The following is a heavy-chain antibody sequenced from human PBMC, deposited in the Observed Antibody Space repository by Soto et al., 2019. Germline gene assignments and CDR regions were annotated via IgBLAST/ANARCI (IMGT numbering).Heavy chain of an antibody. J-gene: IGHJ1*01. CDR1: GYTFTSYY. Sequence: ASVKVSCKASGYTFTSYYMHWVRQAPGQGLEWMGIINPSGGSTSYAQKFQGRVTMTRDTSTSTVYMELSSLRSEDTAVYYCARGGSGGSCLNAEYFQHWGQGTLVTVSS. D-gene: IGHD2-15*01. CDR3: ARGGSGGSCLNAEYFQH. V-gene: IGHV1-46*03. CDR2: INPSGGST.